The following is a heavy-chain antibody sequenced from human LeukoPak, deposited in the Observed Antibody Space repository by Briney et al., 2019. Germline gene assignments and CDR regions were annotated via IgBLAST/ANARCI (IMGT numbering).Heavy chain of an antibody. CDR1: GYSFTSYG. CDR2: IIPILGIA. Sequence: GASVKVSCKASGYSFTSYGISWVRQAPGQGLEWMGRIIPILGIANYAQKFQGRVTITADKSTSTAYMELSSLRSEDTAVYYCARDRLVGVVVVPAANYYYGMDVWGQGTTVTVSS. CDR3: ARDRLVGVVVVPAANYYYGMDV. D-gene: IGHD2-2*01. J-gene: IGHJ6*02. V-gene: IGHV1-69*04.